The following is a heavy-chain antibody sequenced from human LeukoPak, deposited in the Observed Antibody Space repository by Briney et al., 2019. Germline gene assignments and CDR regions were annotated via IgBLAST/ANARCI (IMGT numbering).Heavy chain of an antibody. CDR3: ARGGWKTRMATPYYFDF. Sequence: PPETLSLTCTVSGVSISSYYWSWIRQPPGKGLEWIGYIYYSGSTNYNPSLMSRVTMSVDTSKNQFSLKLTSVTAADTAVYYCARGGWKTRMATPYYFDFSGQGTLVTVSS. CDR2: IYYSGST. CDR1: GVSISSYY. D-gene: IGHD5-24*01. V-gene: IGHV4-59*12. J-gene: IGHJ4*02.